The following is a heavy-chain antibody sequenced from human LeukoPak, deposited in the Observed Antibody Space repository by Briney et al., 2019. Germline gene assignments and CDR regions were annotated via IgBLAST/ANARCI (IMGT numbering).Heavy chain of an antibody. Sequence: ASVKVSCKASGYTFTSYDINWVRQATGQGLGWMGWMNPNSGNTGYAQKFQGRVTMTRNTSISTAYMELSGLRSEDTAVYYCARGRSYDFWSGYSYWGQGTLVTVSS. J-gene: IGHJ4*02. V-gene: IGHV1-8*01. D-gene: IGHD3-3*01. CDR2: MNPNSGNT. CDR3: ARGRSYDFWSGYSY. CDR1: GYTFTSYD.